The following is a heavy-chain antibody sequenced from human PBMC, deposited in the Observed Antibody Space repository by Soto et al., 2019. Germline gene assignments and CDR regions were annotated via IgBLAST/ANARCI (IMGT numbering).Heavy chain of an antibody. CDR3: AKDLRTPNNYYYGMDV. Sequence: EVQLLESGGGLVQPGGSLRLSCAASGFSFSTYAMSWVRQAPGKGLEWVSVISATGGSTFYADSVKGRFTVSRDNSRNTLYLQMISLRVEDTAIYYCAKDLRTPNNYYYGMDVWGQGTTVTVSS. CDR1: GFSFSTYA. D-gene: IGHD2-8*01. CDR2: ISATGGST. J-gene: IGHJ6*02. V-gene: IGHV3-23*01.